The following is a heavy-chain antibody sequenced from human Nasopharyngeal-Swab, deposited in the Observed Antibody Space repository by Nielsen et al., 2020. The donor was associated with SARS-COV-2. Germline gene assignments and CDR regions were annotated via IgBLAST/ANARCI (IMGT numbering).Heavy chain of an antibody. CDR2: IYHSGST. CDR1: GYSISSGYY. D-gene: IGHD3-3*01. CDR3: ARYSANLGVVTGGSWFDP. V-gene: IGHV4-38-2*01. Sequence: SETLSLTCAVSGYSISSGYYWGWIRQPPGKGLEWIGSIYHSGSTYYNPSLKSRVTISVDTSKNQFSLKLSSVTAADTAVYYCARYSANLGVVTGGSWFDPWGQGTLVTVSS. J-gene: IGHJ5*02.